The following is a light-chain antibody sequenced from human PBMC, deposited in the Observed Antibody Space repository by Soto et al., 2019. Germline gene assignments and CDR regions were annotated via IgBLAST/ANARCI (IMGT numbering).Light chain of an antibody. Sequence: ETVLTQSPGTLSLSPGETATLSCRASQRVSANYLAWYQHKPGQAPRLLIYDASTRATGTPDRFSGSGSGTDFTLTIRRLEPEDFALYYCQQYDNLPLTFGGGTKVEIK. CDR2: DAS. CDR1: QRVSANY. CDR3: QQYDNLPLT. J-gene: IGKJ4*01. V-gene: IGKV3-20*01.